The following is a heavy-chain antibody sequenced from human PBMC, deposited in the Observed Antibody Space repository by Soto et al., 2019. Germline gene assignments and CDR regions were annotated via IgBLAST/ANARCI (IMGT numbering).Heavy chain of an antibody. V-gene: IGHV3-23*01. Sequence: EVQLLESGGDLVQPGGSLKLSCAASGFTFTSYAMSWIRQAPGKGLEWVSAITGGGDNTYYADSVKGRFTIPRDNSKNTLYLQMNSLRAEGTAFYYCTQDGGSRDWLTVNWGQGTLVTVSS. CDR3: TQDGGSRDWLTVN. D-gene: IGHD3-9*01. J-gene: IGHJ4*02. CDR2: ITGGGDNT. CDR1: GFTFTSYA.